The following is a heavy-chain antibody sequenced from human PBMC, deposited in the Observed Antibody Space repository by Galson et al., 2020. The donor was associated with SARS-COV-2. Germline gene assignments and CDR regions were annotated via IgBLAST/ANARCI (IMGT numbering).Heavy chain of an antibody. CDR2: IYYTGST. CDR3: ARYTGSHVDY. J-gene: IGHJ4*02. D-gene: IGHD1-26*01. Sequence: SETLSLTCTVSGDSIPSYYWSWIRQPPGKGLEWIGYIYYTGSTKSNPSLTSRVAISEDASKNQFSLQLTSVTAADTAVYFCARYTGSHVDYRGPGTLVTVSS. V-gene: IGHV4-59*01. CDR1: GDSIPSYY.